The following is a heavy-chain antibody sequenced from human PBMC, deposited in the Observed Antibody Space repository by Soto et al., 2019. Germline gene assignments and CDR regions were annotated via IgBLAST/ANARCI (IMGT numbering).Heavy chain of an antibody. Sequence: QVQLVESGGGVVQPGRSLRLSCAASGFTFSSYGMHWVRQAPGKGLEWVADIWYDGSNKYYADSVKGRFTISRDNSKNTLYLQMNSLRAEDTAVYYCARVGGYPYYYYGMDVWGQGTTVTVSS. V-gene: IGHV3-33*01. CDR2: IWYDGSNK. CDR3: ARVGGYPYYYYGMDV. J-gene: IGHJ6*02. D-gene: IGHD5-12*01. CDR1: GFTFSSYG.